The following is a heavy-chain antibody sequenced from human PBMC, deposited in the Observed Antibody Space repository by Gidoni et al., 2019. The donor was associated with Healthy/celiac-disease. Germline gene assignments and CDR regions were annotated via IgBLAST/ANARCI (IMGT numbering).Heavy chain of an antibody. CDR2: INPSGGST. CDR1: GYTFTSYY. J-gene: IGHJ5*02. CDR3: ARDKRITMVRGVINEAGWFDP. Sequence: QVQLVQSGAEVKKPGASVKVSCKASGYTFTSYYMHWVRQAPGQGLEWMGIINPSGGSTSYAQKFQGRGTMTRDTSTSTVYMELSSLRSEDTAVYYCARDKRITMVRGVINEAGWFDPWGQGTLVTVSS. V-gene: IGHV1-46*01. D-gene: IGHD3-10*01.